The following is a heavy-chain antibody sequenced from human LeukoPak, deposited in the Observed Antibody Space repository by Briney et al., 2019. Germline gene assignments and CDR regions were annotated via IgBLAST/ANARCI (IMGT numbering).Heavy chain of an antibody. Sequence: PSQTLSLTCTVSGGSISSGGYYWSWIRQPPGKGLEWIGYIYHSGSTYYNPSLKSRVTISVDRSKNQFSLKLSSVTAADTAVYYCARWGDGWELERKGFDYWGQGTLVTVSS. CDR3: ARWGDGWELERKGFDY. D-gene: IGHD1-26*01. CDR1: GGSISSGGYY. CDR2: IYHSGST. J-gene: IGHJ4*02. V-gene: IGHV4-30-2*01.